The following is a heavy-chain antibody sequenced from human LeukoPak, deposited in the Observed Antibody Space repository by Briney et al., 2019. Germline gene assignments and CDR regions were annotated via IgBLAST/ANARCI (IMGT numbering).Heavy chain of an antibody. Sequence: PSETLSLTCTVSGGSISSSSYYWGWIRQPPGKGLEWIGSIYYSGSTYYNPSLKSRVTISVDTSKNQFSLKLSSVTAADTAVYYCASTGATENYFDYWAREPWSPSPQ. CDR2: IYYSGST. V-gene: IGHV4-39*01. D-gene: IGHD1-26*01. J-gene: IGHJ4*02. CDR1: GGSISSSSYY. CDR3: ASTGATENYFDY.